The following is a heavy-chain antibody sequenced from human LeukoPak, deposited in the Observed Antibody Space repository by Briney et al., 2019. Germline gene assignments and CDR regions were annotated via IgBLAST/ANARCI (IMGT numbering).Heavy chain of an antibody. J-gene: IGHJ3*02. CDR2: IYYSGST. CDR1: GGSISSGGYY. Sequence: SETLSLTCTVSGGSISSGGYYWSWIRQHPGKGLEWIGYIYYSGSTYYNPSLKSRVTISVDTSKHQFSLKLSSVTAADTAVYYCARYGDYRWDAFDIWGQGTMVTVSS. CDR3: ARYGDYRWDAFDI. V-gene: IGHV4-31*03. D-gene: IGHD4-17*01.